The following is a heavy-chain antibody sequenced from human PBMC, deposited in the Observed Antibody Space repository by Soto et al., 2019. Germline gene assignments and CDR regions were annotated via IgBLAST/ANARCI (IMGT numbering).Heavy chain of an antibody. CDR2: IYYTGST. CDR3: ARHATSSGWSNWFDP. J-gene: IGHJ5*02. D-gene: IGHD6-19*01. V-gene: IGHV4-59*08. Sequence: PSETLSLTCTVSGGSISYSYWSWIRQPPGKGLERIGFIYYTGSTYYDPSLKGRLTISIDTSKNQFSLILTSVTATDTAVYYCARHATSSGWSNWFDPWGQGALVTVSS. CDR1: GGSISYSY.